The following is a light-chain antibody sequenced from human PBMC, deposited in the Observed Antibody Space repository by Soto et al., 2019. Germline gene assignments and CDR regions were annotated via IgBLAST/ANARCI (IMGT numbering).Light chain of an antibody. CDR2: GAS. V-gene: IGKV3-15*01. Sequence: VVMTQSPATLSVSPGERATLSCRASQSVSSNLAWYQQKHGQAPRLLIYGASTRATGIPARFSGSGSGTEFTLTISSPQSEDFAAYYCQQYDNWPPITFGQGTRLEIK. J-gene: IGKJ5*01. CDR3: QQYDNWPPIT. CDR1: QSVSSN.